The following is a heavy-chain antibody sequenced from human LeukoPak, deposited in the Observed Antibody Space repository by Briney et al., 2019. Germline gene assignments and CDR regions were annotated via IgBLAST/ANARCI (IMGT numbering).Heavy chain of an antibody. D-gene: IGHD5-18*01. CDR2: IRSKANSYAT. CDR3: TRLAGYSTPQPLMDV. J-gene: IGHJ6*02. V-gene: IGHV3-73*01. CDR1: GFTFSNAW. Sequence: PGGSLRLSCAASGFTFSNAWMSWVRQASGKGLEWVGRIRSKANSYATAYAASVKGRFTISRDDSKNTAYLQMNSLKTEDTAVYYCTRLAGYSTPQPLMDVWGQGTTVTVSS.